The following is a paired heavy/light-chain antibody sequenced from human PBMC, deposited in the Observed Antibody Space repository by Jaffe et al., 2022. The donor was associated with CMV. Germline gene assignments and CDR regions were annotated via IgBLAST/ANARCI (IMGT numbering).Heavy chain of an antibody. CDR1: GGSISSYY. V-gene: IGHV4-59*08. CDR2: IYYSGST. D-gene: IGHD5-12*01. J-gene: IGHJ4*02. CDR3: ARQSMTGQWLRKEGYYFDY. Sequence: QVQLQESGPGLVKPSETLSLTCTVSGGSISSYYWSWIRQPPGKGLEWIGYIYYSGSTNYNPSLKSRVTISVDTSKNQFSLKLSSVTAADTAVYYCARQSMTGQWLRKEGYYFDYWGQGTLVTVSS.
Light chain of an antibody. CDR1: QSISSW. CDR3: QQYNSYQLT. J-gene: IGKJ4*01. Sequence: DIQMTQSPSTLSASVGDRVTITCRASQSISSWLAWYQQKPGKAPKLLIYKASSLESGVPSRFSGSGSGTEFTLTISSLQPDDFATYYCQQYNSYQLTFGGGTKVEIK. CDR2: KAS. V-gene: IGKV1-5*03.